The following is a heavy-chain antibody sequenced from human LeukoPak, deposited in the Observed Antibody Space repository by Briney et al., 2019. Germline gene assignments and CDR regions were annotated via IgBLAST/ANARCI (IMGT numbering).Heavy chain of an antibody. CDR1: GYNFGPYW. D-gene: IGHD3-22*01. J-gene: IGHJ3*01. CDR2: TFPGGSDT. CDR3: ARAYYYDTSGYSSDAFDL. Sequence: GESLKISCKASGYNFGPYWIGWVRQMPGKGLEWMGITFPGGSDTKYSPSFEGQVTMSADKSTTTAYLQWTSLKPSDTAMYYCARAYYYDTSGYSSDAFDLWGQGTKVTVSS. V-gene: IGHV5-51*01.